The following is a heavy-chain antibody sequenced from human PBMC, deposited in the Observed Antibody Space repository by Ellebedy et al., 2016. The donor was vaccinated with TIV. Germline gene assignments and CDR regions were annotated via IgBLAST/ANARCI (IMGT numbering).Heavy chain of an antibody. V-gene: IGHV4-59*01. Sequence: MPSETLSLTCTVSGGSISSYYWSWIRQPPGKGLEWIGYIYYSGSTNYNPSLKSRVTISVDTSKNQFSLKLSYVTAADTAVYYCARARSSGWLHTPDYWGQGTLVIVSS. CDR2: IYYSGST. D-gene: IGHD6-19*01. CDR3: ARARSSGWLHTPDY. J-gene: IGHJ4*02. CDR1: GGSISSYY.